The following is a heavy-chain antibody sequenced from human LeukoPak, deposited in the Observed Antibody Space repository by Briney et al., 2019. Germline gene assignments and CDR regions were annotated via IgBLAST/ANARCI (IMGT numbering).Heavy chain of an antibody. D-gene: IGHD3-22*01. Sequence: SETLSLTCAVYGGSFSGYYWSWIRQPPGKGLEWIGEINHSGSTNYNPSLKSRVTISVDTSKNQFSLKLNSVTAADTAVYYCARDYYDSRGEAFHIWGQGTMVTVSS. CDR3: ARDYYDSRGEAFHI. J-gene: IGHJ3*02. CDR1: GGSFSGYY. V-gene: IGHV4-34*01. CDR2: INHSGST.